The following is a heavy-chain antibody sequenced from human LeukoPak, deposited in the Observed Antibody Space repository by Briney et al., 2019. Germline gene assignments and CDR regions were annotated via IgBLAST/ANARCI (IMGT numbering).Heavy chain of an antibody. CDR1: GFTVSSNY. D-gene: IGHD4-17*01. Sequence: GSLRLSCAASGFTVSSNYLSWVRQAPGKGLEWVSVIYSGGSTYYADSVRDRFTISRDSSKNTLYLQMNSLRAEDAAVYYCARVGDYWAFDIWGQGTMVTVSS. CDR2: IYSGGST. J-gene: IGHJ3*02. CDR3: ARVGDYWAFDI. V-gene: IGHV3-66*01.